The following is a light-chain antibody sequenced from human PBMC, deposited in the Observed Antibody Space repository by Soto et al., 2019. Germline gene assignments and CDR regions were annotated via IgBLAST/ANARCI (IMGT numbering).Light chain of an antibody. CDR1: SGSIASNY. V-gene: IGLV6-57*04. CDR2: EDN. CDR3: QSYDSYNQV. J-gene: IGLJ3*02. Sequence: NFMLTQPHSVSESPGKTVTISCTRTSGSIASNYVQWYQQRPGSAPTTVIYEDNQRHSGVPDRFSGSIDSSSNSASLTISGLKTEDEADYYCQSYDSYNQVFGGGTKVTVL.